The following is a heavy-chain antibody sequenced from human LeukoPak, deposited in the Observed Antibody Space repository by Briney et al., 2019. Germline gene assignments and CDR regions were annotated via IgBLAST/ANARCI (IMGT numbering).Heavy chain of an antibody. CDR1: GDSINTSNYF. Sequence: KSSETLSLTCTVSGDSINTSNYFWGWIRQSTGKGLEWIGNIYYIGTSDYNPSLKSRVTISIDTSKNQFSLNLRSVTAADTAFYYCARHRSGSYIRYFDFWGQEALVTVSS. D-gene: IGHD1-26*01. V-gene: IGHV4-39*01. CDR2: IYYIGTS. J-gene: IGHJ4*02. CDR3: ARHRSGSYIRYFDF.